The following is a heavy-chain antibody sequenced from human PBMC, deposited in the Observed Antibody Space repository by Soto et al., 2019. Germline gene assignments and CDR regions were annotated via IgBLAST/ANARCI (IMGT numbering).Heavy chain of an antibody. CDR2: ISTDNGNT. V-gene: IGHV1-18*01. CDR3: ARGMDDAFDI. CDR1: GYSFLSYD. Sequence: QVQLVQSGAEVKKPGASVKVSCKASGYSFLSYDISWVRQAPGQGLEWMGWISTDNGNTNYAQKVQGRVTMTTDTSTRTAYMELRTLRSDDTAVYYCARGMDDAFDIWGQGTMVTVSS. J-gene: IGHJ3*02.